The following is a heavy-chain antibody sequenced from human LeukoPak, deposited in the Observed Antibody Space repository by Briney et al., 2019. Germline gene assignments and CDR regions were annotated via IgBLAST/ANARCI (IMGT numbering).Heavy chain of an antibody. D-gene: IGHD6-6*01. CDR2: INHSGNS. CDR1: GGSISSDNW. Sequence: ASETLSLTCDVSGGSISSDNWWNWVRQPPGKGLEWIGEINHSGNSNYNPSLKSRVTISVDTSKNQFSLKLSSVTAADTAVYYCASILPRPYYYYYGMDVWGQGTTVTVSS. J-gene: IGHJ6*02. V-gene: IGHV4-4*02. CDR3: ASILPRPYYYYYGMDV.